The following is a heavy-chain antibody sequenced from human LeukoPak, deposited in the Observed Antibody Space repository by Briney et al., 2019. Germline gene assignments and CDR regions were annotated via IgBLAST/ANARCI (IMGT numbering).Heavy chain of an antibody. CDR3: TRDPPGDAARLDDY. D-gene: IGHD4-17*01. CDR2: IRSKAYGGTT. Sequence: GGSLRLSCTASGFTFGDYAMSWFRQAPGKGLEWVGFIRSKAYGGTTEYAASVKGRFTISRDDSKSIAYLQMNSLKTEDTAVYYCTRDPPGDAARLDDYWGQGTLVTVSS. J-gene: IGHJ4*02. CDR1: GFTFGDYA. V-gene: IGHV3-49*03.